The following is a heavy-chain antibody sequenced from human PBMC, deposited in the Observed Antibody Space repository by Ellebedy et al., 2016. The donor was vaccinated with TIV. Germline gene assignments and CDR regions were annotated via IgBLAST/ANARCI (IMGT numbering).Heavy chain of an antibody. CDR2: IYTSGST. D-gene: IGHD2-8*01. CDR1: GGSISSYY. CDR3: ARDAGVYYPVPFDP. Sequence: MPSETLSLTCTVSGGSISSYYWSWIRQPAGKGLEWIGRIYTSGSTNYNPSLKSRVTMSVDTSKNQFSLKLSSVTAADTAVYYCARDAGVYYPVPFDPWGQGTLVTVSS. J-gene: IGHJ5*02. V-gene: IGHV4-4*07.